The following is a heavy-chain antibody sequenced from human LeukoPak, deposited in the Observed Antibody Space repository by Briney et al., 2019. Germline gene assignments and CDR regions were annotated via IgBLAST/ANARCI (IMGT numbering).Heavy chain of an antibody. CDR1: GGSISSGSYY. CDR2: IYTSGST. V-gene: IGHV4-61*02. D-gene: IGHD5-24*01. Sequence: SETLSLTCTVSGGSISSGSYYWSWIRQPAGKGLEWNGRIYTSGSTNYNPSLKSRVTISVDTSKNQFSLKLSSVTAADTAVYYCARGGGKRWLQYGDFDYWGQGTLVTVSS. CDR3: ARGGGKRWLQYGDFDY. J-gene: IGHJ4*02.